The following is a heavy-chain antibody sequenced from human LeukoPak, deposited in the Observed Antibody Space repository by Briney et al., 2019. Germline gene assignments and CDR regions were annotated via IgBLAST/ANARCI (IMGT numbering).Heavy chain of an antibody. J-gene: IGHJ4*02. Sequence: SETLSLTCAVYGGSFSGYYWSWIRQPPGKGLEWIGEINHSGSTNYNPSLKSRVTISVDTSKKQFSLKLSSVTAADTAVYYCARGVVLTGYPLDFWGRGTLVTVSS. CDR1: GGSFSGYY. CDR3: ARGVVLTGYPLDF. D-gene: IGHD3-9*01. V-gene: IGHV4-34*01. CDR2: INHSGST.